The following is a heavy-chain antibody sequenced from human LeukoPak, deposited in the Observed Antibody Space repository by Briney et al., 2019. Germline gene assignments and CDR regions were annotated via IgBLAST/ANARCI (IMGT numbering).Heavy chain of an antibody. V-gene: IGHV3-48*04. D-gene: IGHD3-22*01. J-gene: IGHJ4*02. CDR2: ISSSSSTI. Sequence: GGSLRLSCAASGFTFSSYSMNWVRQAPGKGLEWVSYISSSSSTIYYADSVKGRFTISRDNAKNSLYLQMNSLRAEDTAVYYCARGITMIASPLDYWGQGTLVTVSS. CDR1: GFTFSSYS. CDR3: ARGITMIASPLDY.